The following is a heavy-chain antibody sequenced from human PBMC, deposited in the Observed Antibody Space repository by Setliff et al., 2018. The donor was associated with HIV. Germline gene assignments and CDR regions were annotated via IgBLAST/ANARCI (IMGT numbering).Heavy chain of an antibody. CDR1: GGRFRTYA. CDR2: ISAYDGNT. Sequence: ASVKVSCKASGGRFRTYAISWVRQAPGQGLEWMGWISAYDGNTNYAQKVRERVTLTTDTATNTAFMELKNLTSADTAVYFCARSDWELVLSSFDYWGQGTQVTVSS. V-gene: IGHV1-18*01. D-gene: IGHD1-26*01. J-gene: IGHJ4*02. CDR3: ARSDWELVLSSFDY.